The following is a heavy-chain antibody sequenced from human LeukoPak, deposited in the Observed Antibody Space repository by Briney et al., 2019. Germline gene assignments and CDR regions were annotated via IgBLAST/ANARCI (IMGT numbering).Heavy chain of an antibody. CDR3: ARGDIVVVPAAILFDY. CDR1: GYTFTGYY. Sequence: GASVKVSCKASGYTFTGYYMHWVRQAPGQGLEWMGWINPNSGGTNYAQKFQGRVTMTRDTSISTAYMELSRLRSDDTAVYYCARGDIVVVPAAILFDYWGQGTLVTVSS. D-gene: IGHD2-2*01. CDR2: INPNSGGT. V-gene: IGHV1-2*02. J-gene: IGHJ4*02.